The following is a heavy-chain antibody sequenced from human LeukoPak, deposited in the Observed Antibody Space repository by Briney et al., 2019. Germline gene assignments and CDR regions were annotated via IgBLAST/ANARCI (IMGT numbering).Heavy chain of an antibody. CDR2: IYYSGST. CDR1: GGSISSYY. D-gene: IGHD3-22*01. V-gene: IGHV4-59*08. J-gene: IGHJ4*02. Sequence: SETLSLTCTVSGGSISSYYWSLIRQPPGKGLEWIGYIYYSGSTNYNPSLKSRVTISVDTSKNQFSLKLSSVTAADTAVYYCARHVTNYYDSSGYFEYWGQGTLVTVSS. CDR3: ARHVTNYYDSSGYFEY.